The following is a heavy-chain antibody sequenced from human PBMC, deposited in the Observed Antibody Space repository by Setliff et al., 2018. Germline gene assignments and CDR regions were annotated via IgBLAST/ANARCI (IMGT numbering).Heavy chain of an antibody. CDR2: IKQDGSEK. CDR1: GFTFINYW. J-gene: IGHJ5*02. CDR3: ARGYCGDCYSYLGS. Sequence: PGGSLRLSCAASGFTFINYWMSWVRQAPGTGLEWLANIKQDGSEKFYVDSVKGRFTSSRYNAKNSLYLQMDSLRVEDTAVYYCARGYCGDCYSYLGSWGQGTLVTVSS. V-gene: IGHV3-7*01. D-gene: IGHD2-21*02.